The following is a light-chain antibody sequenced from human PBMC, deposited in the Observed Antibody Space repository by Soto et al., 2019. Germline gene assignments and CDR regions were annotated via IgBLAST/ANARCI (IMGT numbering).Light chain of an antibody. CDR1: QSLEFADGSAF. J-gene: IGKJ1*01. CDR2: KVS. V-gene: IGKV2-30*01. Sequence: VVLTQSPVSLPVTLGQPASISCTSNQSLEFADGSAFLSWFHQRPGQSLRRLLSKVSTRDSGVPDRFSGSGSGTAFTLRISRVETDEVGLYYCIQGTHWPWTSGQGTKVEI. CDR3: IQGTHWPWT.